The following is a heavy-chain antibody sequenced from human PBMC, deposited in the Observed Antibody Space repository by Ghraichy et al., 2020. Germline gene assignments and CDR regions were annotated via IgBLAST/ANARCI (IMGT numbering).Heavy chain of an antibody. D-gene: IGHD5-18*01. CDR3: ARTSVRRYSYDLRGRTFDY. CDR1: GGSFSGYY. CDR2: INHSGST. Sequence: SQTLSLTCAVYGGSFSGYYWSWIRQPPGKGLEWIGEINHSGSTNYNPSLKSRVTISVDTSKNQFSLKLSSVTAADTAVYYCARTSVRRYSYDLRGRTFDYWGQGTLVTVSS. V-gene: IGHV4-34*01. J-gene: IGHJ4*02.